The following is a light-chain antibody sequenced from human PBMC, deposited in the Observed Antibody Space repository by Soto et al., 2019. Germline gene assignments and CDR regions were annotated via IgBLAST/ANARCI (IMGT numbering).Light chain of an antibody. CDR2: GAS. Sequence: EIVMTQSPATLSVSPGERATLSCRASQSISGNLVWYQQQPGQAPRLLIYGASTRATNIPARFSGSGSGTEFTLTISSLQSEDFAVYYCQQYNNWPRTFGQGTKVEIK. CDR3: QQYNNWPRT. CDR1: QSISGN. J-gene: IGKJ1*01. V-gene: IGKV3-15*01.